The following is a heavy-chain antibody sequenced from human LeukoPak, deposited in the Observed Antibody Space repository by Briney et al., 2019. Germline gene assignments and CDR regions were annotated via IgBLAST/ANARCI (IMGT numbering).Heavy chain of an antibody. J-gene: IGHJ4*02. CDR2: ISSSSSYI. Sequence: GGSLRLSCAASGFTFSSYSRNWVRQAPGKGLEWVSSISSSSSYIYYADSVKGRFTISRDNAKNSLYLQMNSLRAEDTAVYYCARDRKRFLEWLLSGNYFDYWGQGTLVTVSS. V-gene: IGHV3-21*01. CDR3: ARDRKRFLEWLLSGNYFDY. CDR1: GFTFSSYS. D-gene: IGHD3-3*01.